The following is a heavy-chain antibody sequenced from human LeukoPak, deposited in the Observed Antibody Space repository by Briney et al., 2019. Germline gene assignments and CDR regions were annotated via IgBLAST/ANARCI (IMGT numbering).Heavy chain of an antibody. V-gene: IGHV3-66*01. CDR2: IYSGGST. D-gene: IGHD1-26*01. Sequence: PGGSLRLSCAASGFTVSSNYMSWVRQAPGEGLEWGSVIYSGGSTYYADSVKGRFTICIDNSKNTLYLNMNSLRAEDTAVYYCARVDSGGLIFAGELYYFDYWGQGTLVTVSS. CDR1: GFTVSSNY. CDR3: ARVDSGGLIFAGELYYFDY. J-gene: IGHJ4*02.